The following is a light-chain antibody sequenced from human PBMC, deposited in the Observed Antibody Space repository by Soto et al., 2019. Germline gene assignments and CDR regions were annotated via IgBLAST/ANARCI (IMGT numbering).Light chain of an antibody. J-gene: IGKJ3*01. CDR1: QTIYINS. CDR3: QQYGAPPLT. V-gene: IGKV3-20*01. CDR2: GGA. Sequence: EIVLTQSPDTLSLSPGGRATLSCRASQTIYINSLAWYQQRPGQAPRLLIYGGATRATAVPDRFSGSGSGTDFAPTISRLEPEDFAVYYCQQYGAPPLTVGPGTKVD.